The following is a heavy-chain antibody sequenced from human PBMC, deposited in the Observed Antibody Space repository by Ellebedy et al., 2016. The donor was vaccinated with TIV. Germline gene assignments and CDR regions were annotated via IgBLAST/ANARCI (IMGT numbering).Heavy chain of an antibody. CDR2: IYYSGST. CDR3: ARYCCGVPNWFDP. D-gene: IGHD2-21*01. Sequence: SETLSLXXTVSGGSISSKSHYWGWIRQPPGKGLEWIGRIYYSGSTNYNPSLKSRVTISVDTSKNQFSLKLTSVTAADTAVYYCARYCCGVPNWFDPWGQGSLVTVPS. V-gene: IGHV4-39*01. J-gene: IGHJ5*02. CDR1: GGSISSKSHY.